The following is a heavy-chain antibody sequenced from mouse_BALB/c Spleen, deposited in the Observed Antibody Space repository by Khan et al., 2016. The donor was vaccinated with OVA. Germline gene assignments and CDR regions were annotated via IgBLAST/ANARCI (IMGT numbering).Heavy chain of an antibody. CDR2: IYPGISDT. CDR1: GYGFTSYW. CDR3: TRSYDSYYFDD. V-gene: IGHV1-5*01. J-gene: IGHJ2*01. D-gene: IGHD2-4*01. Sequence: VQLKQSGTVLARPGASVKMSCKASGYGFTSYWMHWVTQRPGQGLEWIGAIYPGISDTRYNQKFKGKAKLTAVTSASTAYMELSSLTDEDSAVYYCTRSYDSYYFDDWGQGTTLTVSS.